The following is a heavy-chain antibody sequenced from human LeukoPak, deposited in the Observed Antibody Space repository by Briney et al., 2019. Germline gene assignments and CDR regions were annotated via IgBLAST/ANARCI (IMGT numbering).Heavy chain of an antibody. CDR3: ARDLTSGGSGDSNWFDP. CDR1: GGTFSTYS. Sequence: SVKVSCKASGGTFSTYSTSWVRQAPGHGLEWMGGVIPVFGASVYAQKFQDRVTITADESTSTAYMELRSLRSDDTAVYYCARDLTSGGSGDSNWFDPWGQGTLVTVSS. V-gene: IGHV1-69*01. CDR2: VIPVFGAS. D-gene: IGHD2-21*02. J-gene: IGHJ5*02.